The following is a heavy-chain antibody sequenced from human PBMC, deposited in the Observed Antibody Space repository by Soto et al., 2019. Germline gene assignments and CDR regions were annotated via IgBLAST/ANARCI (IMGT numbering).Heavy chain of an antibody. CDR1: GGTFISYA. CDR2: LIPVFGTA. CDR3: ARGRVTTYLTACDY. D-gene: IGHD4-17*01. Sequence: QVQLVQSGAEVEKPGSSVNVSCKVSGGTFISYAISWVRQAPGRGLEWMGGLIPVFGTANYTQKFQGRVTITADESTSTAYMELSSLRSEDTALYYCARGRVTTYLTACDYWGQGTLVTVSS. J-gene: IGHJ4*02. V-gene: IGHV1-69*01.